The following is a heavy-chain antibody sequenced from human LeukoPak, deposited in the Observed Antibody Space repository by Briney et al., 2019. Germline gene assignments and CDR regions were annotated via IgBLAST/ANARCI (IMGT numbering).Heavy chain of an antibody. CDR2: IRYDGSNK. V-gene: IGHV3-30*02. CDR3: ASRYYYDSSGYYYDDAFDI. Sequence: GGSLRLSCAASGFTFSSYGMHWVRQAPGKGLEWVAFIRYDGSNKYYADSVKGRFTISRDNAKNSLYLQMNSLRAEDTAVYYCASRYYYDSSGYYYDDAFDIWGQGTMVTVSS. CDR1: GFTFSSYG. J-gene: IGHJ3*02. D-gene: IGHD3-22*01.